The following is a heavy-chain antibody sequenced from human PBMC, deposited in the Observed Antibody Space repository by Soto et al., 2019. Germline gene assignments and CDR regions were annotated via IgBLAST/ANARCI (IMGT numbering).Heavy chain of an antibody. J-gene: IGHJ4*02. D-gene: IGHD3-10*01. CDR1: GFTFSNYG. Sequence: QVQVVESGGGVVQPGRSLRLSCAASGFTFSNYGMHWVRQAPGKGLEWVAFISYDGSNKYYTDSVKGRFTISRDNSKNTLYLQMNSLRPEDTAVYFCVKQGSQFDFVYWGRGTLVTVSS. CDR2: ISYDGSNK. CDR3: VKQGSQFDFVY. V-gene: IGHV3-30*18.